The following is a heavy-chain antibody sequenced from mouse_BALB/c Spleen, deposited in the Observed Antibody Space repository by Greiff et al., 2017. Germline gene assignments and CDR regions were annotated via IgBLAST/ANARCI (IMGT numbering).Heavy chain of an antibody. J-gene: IGHJ3*01. Sequence: VHLVESGPGLVAPSQSLSITCTVSGFSLTSYGVHWVRQPPGKGLEWLGVIWAGGSTNYNSALMSRLSISKDNSKSQVFLKMNSLQTDDTARYYCARIDGYHEAYWGQGTLVTVSA. CDR3: ARIDGYHEAY. D-gene: IGHD2-3*01. CDR1: GFSLTSYG. V-gene: IGHV2-9*02. CDR2: IWAGGST.